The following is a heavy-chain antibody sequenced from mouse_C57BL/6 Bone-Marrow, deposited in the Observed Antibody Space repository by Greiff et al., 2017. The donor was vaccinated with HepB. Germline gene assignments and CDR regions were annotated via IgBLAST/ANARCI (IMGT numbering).Heavy chain of an antibody. J-gene: IGHJ2*01. CDR3: ARGGYLAY. Sequence: VHLVESGPELVKPGASVKLSCKASGYTFTSYDINWVKQRPGQGLEWIGWIYPRDGSTKYNEKFKGKATLTVDTSSSTAYMELHSLTSEDSAVYFCARGGYLAYWGQGTTLTVSS. CDR2: IYPRDGST. CDR1: GYTFTSYD. V-gene: IGHV1-85*01.